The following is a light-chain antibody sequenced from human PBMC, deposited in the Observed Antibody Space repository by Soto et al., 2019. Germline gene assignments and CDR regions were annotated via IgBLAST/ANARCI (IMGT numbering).Light chain of an antibody. Sequence: DIQMTQSPSSLSASVGDRVTITCRASQSISSYLNWYQQKPGKAPKLLIYAASNLQSGVPSRFSGSGSGTDFTLTISSLQPEDFATYYCQQSYSTPRTFGGGTKVEIK. CDR2: AAS. CDR1: QSISSY. CDR3: QQSYSTPRT. J-gene: IGKJ4*01. V-gene: IGKV1-39*01.